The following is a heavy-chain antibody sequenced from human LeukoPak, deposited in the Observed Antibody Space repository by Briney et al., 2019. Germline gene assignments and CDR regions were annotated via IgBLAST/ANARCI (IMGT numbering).Heavy chain of an antibody. CDR3: ANYGSGSYGLDYYYMDV. V-gene: IGHV3-30-3*01. D-gene: IGHD3-10*01. CDR2: ISHVGTNK. J-gene: IGHJ6*03. Sequence: GTSLRLSCAASGFTFSNFALHWVRQAPGKGLEWVAIISHVGTNKYYADSVKGRFTISRDNAKNSLYLQMNSLRAEDTAVYYCANYGSGSYGLDYYYMDVWGKGTTVTVSS. CDR1: GFTFSNFA.